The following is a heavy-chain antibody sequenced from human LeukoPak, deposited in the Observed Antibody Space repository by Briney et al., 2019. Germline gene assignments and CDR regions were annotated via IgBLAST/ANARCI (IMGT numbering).Heavy chain of an antibody. V-gene: IGHV3-21*01. J-gene: IGHJ5*02. CDR3: ARGRGGDNSNWFDP. CDR2: IIKSGSHI. D-gene: IGHD1-20*01. Sequence: GGSLRLSCAASGFTFSDYSMNWVRRAPGKGLEWVSAIIKSGSHIYYADSVKGRFTISRDNANNSLYLQMTGLRAEDTAVYYCARGRGGDNSNWFDPWGPGTLVTVSS. CDR1: GFTFSDYS.